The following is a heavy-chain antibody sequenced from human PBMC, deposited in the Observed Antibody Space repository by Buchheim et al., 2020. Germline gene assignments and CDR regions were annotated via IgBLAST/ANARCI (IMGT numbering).Heavy chain of an antibody. Sequence: QVQLQESGPGLVKPSETLSLTCTVSGVSISGYYWSWVRQPPGKGLEWIGYIYYSGSTNYNPSLKGRVTISVDTSKNQFSLKLSSVTAADTAVYYCARDYDILTGGVEGGMDVWGQGTT. CDR2: IYYSGST. V-gene: IGHV4-59*01. CDR3: ARDYDILTGGVEGGMDV. J-gene: IGHJ6*02. D-gene: IGHD3-9*01. CDR1: GVSISGYY.